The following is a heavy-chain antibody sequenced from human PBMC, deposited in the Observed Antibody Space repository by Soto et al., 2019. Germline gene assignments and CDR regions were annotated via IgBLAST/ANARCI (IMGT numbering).Heavy chain of an antibody. CDR2: ISGSGGST. CDR3: AKDRVLRYFDWHLNWFDP. V-gene: IGHV3-23*01. J-gene: IGHJ5*02. CDR1: GFTFSSYA. Sequence: PGGSLRLSCAASGFTFSSYAMIWVRQAPGRGLEWVSAISGSGGSTYYADSVKGRFTISRDNSKNTLYLQMNSLRAEDTAVYYCAKDRVLRYFDWHLNWFDPWGQGTLVTVSS. D-gene: IGHD3-9*01.